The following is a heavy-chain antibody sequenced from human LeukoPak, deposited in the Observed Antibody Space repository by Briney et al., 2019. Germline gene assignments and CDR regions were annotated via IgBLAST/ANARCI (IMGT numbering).Heavy chain of an antibody. Sequence: SETLSLTCSVSGGSISSGSYYWSWIRQPPGTGLEWIGYIYYSGSTNYNPSLKSRVTISVDTSKNQFSLKLSSVTAADTAVYYCARGSRGYTYGWGQGTLVTVSS. CDR2: IYYSGST. J-gene: IGHJ4*02. CDR3: ARGSRGYTYG. V-gene: IGHV4-61*01. D-gene: IGHD5-18*01. CDR1: GGSISSGSYY.